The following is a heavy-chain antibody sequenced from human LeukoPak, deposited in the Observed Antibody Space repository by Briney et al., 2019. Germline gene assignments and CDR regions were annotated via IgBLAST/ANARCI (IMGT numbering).Heavy chain of an antibody. Sequence: SETLSLTCTVSGGSISGTSYYWGWIRQPPGKGLEWLGSIYYSGSTNYDPSLKSRVTISVDTSKNQFSLKLRSVTAADTAVYYCARQGGNYHGDYFGNDYYYFMVAWGRGTTVTVSS. CDR3: ARQGGNYHGDYFGNDYYYFMVA. V-gene: IGHV4-39*01. CDR2: IYYSGST. D-gene: IGHD4-17*01. CDR1: GGSISGTSYY. J-gene: IGHJ6*03.